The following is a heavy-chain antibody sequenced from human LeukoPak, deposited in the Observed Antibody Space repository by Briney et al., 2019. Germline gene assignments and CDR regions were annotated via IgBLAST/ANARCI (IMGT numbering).Heavy chain of an antibody. V-gene: IGHV3-23*01. D-gene: IGHD1-14*01. CDR3: VSDPTGHDDY. CDR1: GFTFSNNA. CDR2: ISGSGGST. Sequence: PGGSLRLSCAASGFTFSNNAMSWVRQAPGKGLEWVSRISGSGGSTYYADSVKGRFAISRDNSKNTLYLQMNSLRAEDTAVYYCVSDPTGHDDYWGQGTLVTVSS. J-gene: IGHJ4*02.